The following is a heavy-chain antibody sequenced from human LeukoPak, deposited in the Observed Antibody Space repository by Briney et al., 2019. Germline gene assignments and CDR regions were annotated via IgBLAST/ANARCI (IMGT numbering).Heavy chain of an antibody. CDR1: GYSISSGYY. CDR2: INHSGST. D-gene: IGHD3-10*01. J-gene: IGHJ5*02. CDR3: ARSMVREVILSARRANWFDP. V-gene: IGHV4-38-2*02. Sequence: SETLSLTCTVSGYSISSGYYWSWIRQPPGKGLEWIGEINHSGSTSYNPSLKSRVTISLYTSKNQFSLKLSSVTAADTAVYYCARSMVREVILSARRANWFDPWGQGTLVTVSS.